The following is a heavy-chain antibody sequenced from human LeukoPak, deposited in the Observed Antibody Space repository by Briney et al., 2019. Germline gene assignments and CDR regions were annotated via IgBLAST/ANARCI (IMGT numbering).Heavy chain of an antibody. Sequence: PGGSLRLSCAASRFTFSDYYMSWIRQAPGKGLEWVSYISSSGTAIYYADSVKGRFTISRDNAKNSLYLQMNSLRAEDTAVYYCARDGSYWDFDYWGQGTLVTVSS. J-gene: IGHJ4*02. CDR1: RFTFSDYY. CDR2: ISSSGTAI. V-gene: IGHV3-11*01. CDR3: ARDGSYWDFDY. D-gene: IGHD1-26*01.